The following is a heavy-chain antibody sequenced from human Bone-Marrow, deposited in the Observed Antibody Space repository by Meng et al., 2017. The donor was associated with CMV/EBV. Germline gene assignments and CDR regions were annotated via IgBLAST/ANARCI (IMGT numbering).Heavy chain of an antibody. V-gene: IGHV4-39*07. CDR3: ARVSDFWSGYSDAFDI. CDR1: GGSISSSSYY. Sequence: GSLRLSCTVSGGSISSSSYYWGWICQPPGKGLEWIGSIYYSGSTYYNPSLKSRVTISVDTSKNQFSLKLSSVTAADTAVYYCARVSDFWSGYSDAFDIWGQGTMVTVSS. J-gene: IGHJ3*02. D-gene: IGHD3-3*01. CDR2: IYYSGST.